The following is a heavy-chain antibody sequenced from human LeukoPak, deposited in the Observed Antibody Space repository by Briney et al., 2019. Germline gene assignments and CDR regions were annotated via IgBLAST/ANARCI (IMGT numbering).Heavy chain of an antibody. Sequence: GGSLRLSCAASGFTVSSNYMSWVRQAPGKGLEWASVIYSGGSTYYADSVKGRFTISRDNSKNTLYLQMNSLRAEDTAVYYCARQATVVTPLDYWGQGTLVTVSS. CDR2: IYSGGST. J-gene: IGHJ4*02. D-gene: IGHD4-23*01. CDR3: ARQATVVTPLDY. CDR1: GFTVSSNY. V-gene: IGHV3-53*01.